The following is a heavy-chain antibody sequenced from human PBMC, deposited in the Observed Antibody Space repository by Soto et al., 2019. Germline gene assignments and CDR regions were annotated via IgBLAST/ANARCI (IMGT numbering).Heavy chain of an antibody. CDR1: GGSIRGYY. CDR3: ARGRYSYETIYYKFYYSALDV. J-gene: IGHJ6*02. Sequence: XDTLSLTCGVYGGSIRGYYWSWIRHSPGKGLEWIGDINDNGGTNYNPSLKSRVTTSLDTSKKQVSLMVSSVTAADTAVYYCARGRYSYETIYYKFYYSALDVWGQGTTVTVSS. D-gene: IGHD3-10*01. CDR2: INDNGGT. V-gene: IGHV4-34*01.